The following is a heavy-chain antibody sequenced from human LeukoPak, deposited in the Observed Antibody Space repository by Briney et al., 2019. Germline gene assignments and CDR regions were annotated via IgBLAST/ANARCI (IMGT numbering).Heavy chain of an antibody. CDR3: ARGKGGGDY. Sequence: PGGSLRLSCAASGFTFSSYSMNWVRQAPGKGLEWVSSISSSSSYTFYADSVKGRFTIPRDNAKNSLYLQMNSLRAEDTAVYYCARGKGGGDYWGQGTLVTVSS. CDR2: ISSSSSYT. V-gene: IGHV3-21*01. J-gene: IGHJ4*02. CDR1: GFTFSSYS. D-gene: IGHD3-16*01.